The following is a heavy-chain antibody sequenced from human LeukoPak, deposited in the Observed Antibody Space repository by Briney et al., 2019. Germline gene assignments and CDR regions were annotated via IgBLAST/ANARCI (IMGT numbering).Heavy chain of an antibody. D-gene: IGHD3-22*01. J-gene: IGHJ6*03. CDR3: AGRGPYYYDSAGPPTNYYYMDV. Sequence: ASVKVSCKASGGTFSNYAISWVRQAPGQGLEWMGGIIPMFGTANYAQKFQGRVTITADKSTGTAYMELSRLRSEDTAVYYCAGRGPYYYDSAGPPTNYYYMDVWGKGTTVTVSS. CDR2: IIPMFGTA. CDR1: GGTFSNYA. V-gene: IGHV1-69*06.